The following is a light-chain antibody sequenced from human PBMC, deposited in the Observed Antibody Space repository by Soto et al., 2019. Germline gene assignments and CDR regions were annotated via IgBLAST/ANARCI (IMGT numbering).Light chain of an antibody. CDR3: AAWDNNLGGPA. J-gene: IGLJ2*01. V-gene: IGLV1-47*01. CDR2: RNN. Sequence: QPVLTQPPSASGTPGQRVSIACSGSNSNIGSKYVYWYQQLPGTAPKLLMYRNNQRPSGVPDRFSGSKSGTSASLAISGLRSEDEAYYYCAAWDNNLGGPAFGGGTKLTVL. CDR1: NSNIGSKY.